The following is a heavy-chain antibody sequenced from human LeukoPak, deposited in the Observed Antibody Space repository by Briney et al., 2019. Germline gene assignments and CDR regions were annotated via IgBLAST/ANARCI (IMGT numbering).Heavy chain of an antibody. J-gene: IGHJ3*01. CDR1: GYTFTSYD. CDR2: IIPIFGTA. Sequence: SVKVSCKASGYTFTSYDISWVRQAPGQGLEWMGGIIPIFGTANYAQKFQGRVTITTDESTSTAYMELSSLRSEDTAVYYCARAYQLLYGARGSHAFDVWGQGTMVTVSS. D-gene: IGHD2-2*02. CDR3: ARAYQLLYGARGSHAFDV. V-gene: IGHV1-69*05.